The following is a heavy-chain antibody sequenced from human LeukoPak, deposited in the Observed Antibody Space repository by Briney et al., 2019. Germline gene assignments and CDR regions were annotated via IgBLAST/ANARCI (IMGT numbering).Heavy chain of an antibody. Sequence: GGSLTLSCAASRLIFSNYDMRWQPQARGKGVEGVTDISDSGGRTFYGDCVRGRFTIDRDKAKNTVYLQMKSERAEDRAVCQCAISNKKVVTGTWSWFAPWGQGTQVSVSS. CDR1: RLIFSNYD. CDR2: ISDSGGRT. CDR3: AISNKKVVTGTWSWFAP. V-gene: IGHV3-23*01. J-gene: IGHJ5*02. D-gene: IGHD6-19*01.